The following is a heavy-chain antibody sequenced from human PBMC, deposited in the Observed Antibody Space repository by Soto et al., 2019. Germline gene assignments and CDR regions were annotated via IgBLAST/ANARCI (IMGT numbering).Heavy chain of an antibody. D-gene: IGHD5-12*01. J-gene: IGHJ6*02. Sequence: GGSLRLSCAAAGFSVSTSHISWVRQAPGKGLEWVSSISSSSSYIYYADSVKGRFTISRDNAKNSLYLQMNRLRAEDTALYYCARGYDKNYYSYGIDVWGQGTTVTVSS. CDR2: ISSSSSYI. CDR1: GFSVSTSH. V-gene: IGHV3-21*04. CDR3: ARGYDKNYYSYGIDV.